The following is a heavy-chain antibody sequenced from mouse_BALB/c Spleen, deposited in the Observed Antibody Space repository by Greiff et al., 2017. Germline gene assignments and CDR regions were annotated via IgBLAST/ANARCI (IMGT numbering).Heavy chain of an antibody. CDR3: ARPGYDYYAMDY. D-gene: IGHD1-2*01. CDR2: INPSTGYT. Sequence: VQLQESGAELAKPGASVKMSCKASGYTFTSYWMHWVKQRPGQGLEWIGYINPSTGYTEYNQKFKDKATLTADKSSSTAYMQLSSLTSEDSAVYYCARPGYDYYAMDYWGQGTSVTVSS. V-gene: IGHV1-7*01. J-gene: IGHJ4*01. CDR1: GYTFTSYW.